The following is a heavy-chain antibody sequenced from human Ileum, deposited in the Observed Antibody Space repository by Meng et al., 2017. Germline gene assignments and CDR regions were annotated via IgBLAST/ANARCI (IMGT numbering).Heavy chain of an antibody. CDR2: ISYDGNNR. D-gene: IGHD3-10*01. V-gene: IGHV3-30*04. CDR1: GFPFRSYG. Sequence: GESLKISWVGSGFPFRSYGFYWVRQAPGKGLEWLALISYDGNNRYHADSVKGRFTLSRDYSKSTLYLQMDSLRPEDTAVYYCAWCRGPNTYLYGSDYIWGQGTMVTVSS. CDR3: AWCRGPNTYLYGSDYI. J-gene: IGHJ3*02.